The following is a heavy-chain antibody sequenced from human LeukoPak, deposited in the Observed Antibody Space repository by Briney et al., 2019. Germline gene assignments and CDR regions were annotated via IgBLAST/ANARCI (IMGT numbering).Heavy chain of an antibody. CDR2: IYYSGST. Sequence: PSETLSLTCTVSGGSISSYYWSWIRQTPGKGLEWIGYIYYSGSTNYNPSLKSRVTISVDTSKNQFSLKLSSVTAADTAVYYCARVNYYGSGALDYWGQGTLVTVSS. V-gene: IGHV4-59*01. CDR3: ARVNYYGSGALDY. CDR1: GGSISSYY. D-gene: IGHD3-10*01. J-gene: IGHJ4*02.